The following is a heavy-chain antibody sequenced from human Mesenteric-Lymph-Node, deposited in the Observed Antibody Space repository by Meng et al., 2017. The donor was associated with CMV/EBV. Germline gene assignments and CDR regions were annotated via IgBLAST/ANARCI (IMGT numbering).Heavy chain of an antibody. CDR2: INHSGST. J-gene: IGHJ4*02. Sequence: QVRLHQGGAGLLKPSETLSLTCAVDGGSFSGYYWSWIRQPSGKGLEWIGEINHSGSTNYNPSLKSRVTISVDTSKNQFSLKLSSVTAADTAVYYCARHQRWLKSEGGFNYWGQGTLVTVSS. CDR1: GGSFSGYY. CDR3: ARHQRWLKSEGGFNY. D-gene: IGHD4-23*01. V-gene: IGHV4-34*01.